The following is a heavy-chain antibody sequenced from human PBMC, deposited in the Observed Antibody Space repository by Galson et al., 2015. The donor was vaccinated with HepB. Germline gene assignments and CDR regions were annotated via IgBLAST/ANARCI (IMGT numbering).Heavy chain of an antibody. D-gene: IGHD6-19*01. Sequence: SLRLSCAASGFTFSYYAMSWVRQAPGKGLEWISAITPSGDNTYSADSMKGRFTISRDNSRNTLFLQMISLRADDTAIYFCAKVFPEKVDGWYRQALYYFDSWGQGTRVTVSS. CDR3: AKVFPEKVDGWYRQALYYFDS. CDR1: GFTFSYYA. V-gene: IGHV3-23*01. CDR2: ITPSGDNT. J-gene: IGHJ4*02.